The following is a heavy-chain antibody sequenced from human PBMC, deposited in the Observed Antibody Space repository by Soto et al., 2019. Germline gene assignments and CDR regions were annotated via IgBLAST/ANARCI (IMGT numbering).Heavy chain of an antibody. CDR1: GFTFSSYS. Sequence: GGSLRLSCAASGFTFSSYSMNWVRQAPGKGLEWVSSISSSSSYIYYADSVKGRFTVSRDNANNSLYLQMNSLRAEDTAVYYCACSPAGIKGTVRDFWGRGTLVTVSS. V-gene: IGHV3-21*04. CDR2: ISSSSSYI. J-gene: IGHJ4*02. D-gene: IGHD1-7*01. CDR3: ACSPAGIKGTVRDF.